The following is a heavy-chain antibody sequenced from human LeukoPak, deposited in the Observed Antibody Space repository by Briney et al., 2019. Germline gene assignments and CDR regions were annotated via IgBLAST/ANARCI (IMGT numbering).Heavy chain of an antibody. CDR3: ARVGRSRGSLPNSYYYMDV. J-gene: IGHJ6*03. V-gene: IGHV1-69*05. Sequence: SVKVSCKASGGTFSSYAISWVRQAPGQGLEWMGGIIPIFGTANYAQKFQGRVTITTDQTTTTAYMELSSLSSEDTAVYYCARVGRSRGSLPNSYYYMDVWGKGTTVTVSS. CDR2: IIPIFGTA. CDR1: GGTFSSYA. D-gene: IGHD2-15*01.